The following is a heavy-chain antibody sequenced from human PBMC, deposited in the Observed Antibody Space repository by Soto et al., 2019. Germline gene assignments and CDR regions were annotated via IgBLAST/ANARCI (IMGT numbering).Heavy chain of an antibody. J-gene: IGHJ4*02. CDR1: GGSITSENW. CDR2: IYHSGSA. V-gene: IGHV4-4*02. CDR3: VRDRGAVWGNYCNRAPRFDS. Sequence: PSGTLALTCTVSGGSITSENWWSSVRQPPGKGLEWIGEIYHSGSANYNPSLKSRATISLDKSKSQFSLQLTSVTAADKAIYYCVRDRGAVWGNYCNRAPRFDSCGQGIPVTVS. D-gene: IGHD3-16*01.